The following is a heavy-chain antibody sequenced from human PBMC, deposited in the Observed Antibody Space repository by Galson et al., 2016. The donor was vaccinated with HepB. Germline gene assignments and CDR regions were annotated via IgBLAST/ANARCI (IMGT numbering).Heavy chain of an antibody. D-gene: IGHD3-3*01. CDR3: ARFWNGNYFDY. Sequence: LSLTCAVSGASISSTDWWSWVRQPPGKGLEWIGEVYQNGNTNYKPSLKCRVTISVDKSKNQFSLRLSSVTAADTAVYYCARFWNGNYFDYWGQGTLVTVSS. J-gene: IGHJ4*02. CDR1: GASISSTDW. CDR2: VYQNGNT. V-gene: IGHV4-4*02.